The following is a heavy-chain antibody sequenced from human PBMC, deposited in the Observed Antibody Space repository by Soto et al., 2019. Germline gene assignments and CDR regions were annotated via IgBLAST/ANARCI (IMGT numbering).Heavy chain of an antibody. CDR2: IYYSGNT. CDR3: AREGGESSDGLYYFDY. Sequence: PSETLSLTCTVSGGSTSSDNYWSWIRQPPGKGLEWIGHIYYSGNTDYNPSLTSRLAISIDTSKNQFSLKLSSVTAADTAVYFCAREGGESSDGLYYFDYWGQGTMVTVSS. D-gene: IGHD3-16*01. CDR1: GGSTSSDNY. V-gene: IGHV4-30-4*01. J-gene: IGHJ4*02.